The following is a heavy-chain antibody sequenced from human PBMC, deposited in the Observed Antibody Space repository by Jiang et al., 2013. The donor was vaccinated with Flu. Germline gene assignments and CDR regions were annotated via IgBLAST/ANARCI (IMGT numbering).Heavy chain of an antibody. D-gene: IGHD3-9*01. CDR3: ARDLRGGLRYFDWATKLALDAFDI. Sequence: SLKSRVTISVDTSKNQFSLKLSSVTAADTAVYYCARDLRGGLRYFDWATKLALDAFDIWGQGTMVTVSS. J-gene: IGHJ3*02. V-gene: IGHV4-59*01.